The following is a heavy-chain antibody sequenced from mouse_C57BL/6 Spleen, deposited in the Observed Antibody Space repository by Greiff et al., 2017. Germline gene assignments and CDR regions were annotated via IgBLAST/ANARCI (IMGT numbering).Heavy chain of an antibody. Sequence: VQLVESGPGLVAPSPSLSITCTVSGFSLTSYGVSWVRQPPGQGLEWMGVIWRDGSTNYHSALISKLSISKDKSKSQVFLKLNSLQTEDTAAYYCAKGSSHYARDYWGQGTTVTVSP. CDR2: IWRDGST. CDR3: AKGSSHYARDY. D-gene: IGHD6-1*01. CDR1: GFSLTSYG. J-gene: IGHJ4*01. V-gene: IGHV2-3*01.